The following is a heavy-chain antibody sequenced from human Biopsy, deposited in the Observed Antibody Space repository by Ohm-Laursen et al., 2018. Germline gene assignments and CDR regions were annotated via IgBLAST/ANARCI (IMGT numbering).Heavy chain of an antibody. J-gene: IGHJ6*02. V-gene: IGHV1-2*02. CDR2: INTNSGNA. CDR1: GYSFTSYY. CDR3: ARVPAYPSIDGYYGLDL. D-gene: IGHD3-9*01. Sequence: GASVKVSCKASGYSFTSYYLHWVRQAPGHGLEWMGSINTNSGNANYAQSFQGRLTVTRDTSISTAYMELTSLTFDDTAIYYCARVPAYPSIDGYYGLDLWGQGTTVIVSS.